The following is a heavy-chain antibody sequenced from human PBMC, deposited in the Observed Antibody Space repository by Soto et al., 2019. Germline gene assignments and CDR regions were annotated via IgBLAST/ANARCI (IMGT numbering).Heavy chain of an antibody. Sequence: SETLSLTCAVSGGSISXGGXSWSWIQQPPGKGLEWIGYIYHSGSTYYNPSLKSRVTISVDRSKNQFSLKLSSVTAADTAVYYCARVPDRWGQGTLVTVSS. J-gene: IGHJ5*02. CDR3: ARVPDR. D-gene: IGHD2-2*01. CDR1: GGSISXGGXS. CDR2: IYHSGST. V-gene: IGHV4-30-2*01.